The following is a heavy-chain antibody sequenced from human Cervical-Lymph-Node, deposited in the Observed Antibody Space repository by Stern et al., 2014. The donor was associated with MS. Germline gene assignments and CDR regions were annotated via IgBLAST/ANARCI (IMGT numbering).Heavy chain of an antibody. CDR2: IYYSGST. CDR1: GGSISRGGYY. D-gene: IGHD4/OR15-4a*01. J-gene: IGHJ2*01. Sequence: VQLVESGPGLVKPSQTLSLTCTVSGGSISRGGYYWSWIRQHPGKGLEWIGSIYYSGSTYYNPSLKSRVTISVDTSKNQFSLKLSSVTAADTAVYYCARDKGYDGADWYFDLWGRGTLVTVSS. CDR3: ARDKGYDGADWYFDL. V-gene: IGHV4-31*03.